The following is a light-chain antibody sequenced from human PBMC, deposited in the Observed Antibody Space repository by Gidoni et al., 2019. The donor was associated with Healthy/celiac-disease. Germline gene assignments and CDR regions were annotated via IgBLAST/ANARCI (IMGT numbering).Light chain of an antibody. CDR3: CSYAGSPYV. Sequence: QSALPQPASVSGSPGQSNTISFTGTSSDVGSYNIVSWYQQHPGNAPNLLLYEFSKRPSGVSNRFSGSKSGNTASLTIAGLQAEDEADYYCCSYAGSPYVFGTGTKVTVL. V-gene: IGLV2-23*02. CDR1: SSDVGSYNI. CDR2: EFS. J-gene: IGLJ1*01.